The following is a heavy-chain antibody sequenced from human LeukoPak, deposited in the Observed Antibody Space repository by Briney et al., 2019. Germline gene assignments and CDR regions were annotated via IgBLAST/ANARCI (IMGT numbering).Heavy chain of an antibody. V-gene: IGHV4-38-2*02. CDR1: GYSISSGYY. CDR3: AREGIVESFDI. D-gene: IGHD2-15*01. CDR2: IYHSGST. Sequence: SETLSLTCAVSGYSISSGYYWGWIRQPPGKGLEWIGSIYHSGSTYYNPSLKSRVTISVDTSKNQFSLKLSSVTAADTAVYYCAREGIVESFDIWGQGTMVTVSS. J-gene: IGHJ3*02.